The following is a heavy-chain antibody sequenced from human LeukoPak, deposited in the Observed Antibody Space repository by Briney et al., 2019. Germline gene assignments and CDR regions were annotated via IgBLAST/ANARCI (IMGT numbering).Heavy chain of an antibody. D-gene: IGHD2-21*01. CDR1: TGSIRGSHHY. Sequence: SETLSLTCAVSTGSIRGSHHYWGWIRQPPGKELQWIGSVYSSGSTYYNPSLRTRVTISVDTSKNQFSLWLSSVTAADTATYYCARIIRATGYYSNPKSGSFDLWGQGILVTVSS. CDR3: ARIIRATGYYSNPKSGSFDL. CDR2: VYSSGST. J-gene: IGHJ5*02. V-gene: IGHV4-39*01.